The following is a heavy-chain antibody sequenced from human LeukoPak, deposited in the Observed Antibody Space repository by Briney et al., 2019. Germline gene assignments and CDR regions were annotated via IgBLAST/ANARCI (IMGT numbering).Heavy chain of an antibody. CDR1: GGSISSYY. Sequence: PSETLSLTCTVSGGSISSYYWSWIRQPPGKGLEWIGYIYYSGSTNYNPSLKSRVTISVDTSKNQFSLKLSSVTAADTAVYYCAKPQRATVVTPGVYGYWGQGTLVTVSS. CDR2: IYYSGST. J-gene: IGHJ4*02. CDR3: AKPQRATVVTPGVYGY. V-gene: IGHV4-59*01. D-gene: IGHD4-23*01.